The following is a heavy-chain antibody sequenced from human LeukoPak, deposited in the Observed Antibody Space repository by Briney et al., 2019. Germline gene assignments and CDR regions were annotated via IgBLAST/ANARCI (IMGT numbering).Heavy chain of an antibody. CDR3: ARESDGGSYYHYFDY. CDR1: GGSISSYY. Sequence: TSETLSLTCTVSGGSISSYYWSWIRQPPGKGLEWIGYIYYSGSTNYNPSLKSRVTISVDTSKNQFSLKLSSVTAADTAVYHCARESDGGSYYHYFDYWGQGTLVTVSS. CDR2: IYYSGST. D-gene: IGHD1-26*01. V-gene: IGHV4-59*12. J-gene: IGHJ4*02.